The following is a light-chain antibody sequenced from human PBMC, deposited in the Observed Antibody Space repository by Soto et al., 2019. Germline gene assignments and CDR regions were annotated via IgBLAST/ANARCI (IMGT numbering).Light chain of an antibody. J-gene: IGKJ1*01. CDR2: EGS. V-gene: IGKV1-5*01. CDR3: QQYSTYSPT. Sequence: DIQMTQSPSTLSGSIGDRVSITCRASQSISSWLAWYQQKPGKAPKLLIYEGSSLESGVPSRFSGSGSGTEFTLTISSLQPDDFATYYCQQYSTYSPTFGQGTKVDIK. CDR1: QSISSW.